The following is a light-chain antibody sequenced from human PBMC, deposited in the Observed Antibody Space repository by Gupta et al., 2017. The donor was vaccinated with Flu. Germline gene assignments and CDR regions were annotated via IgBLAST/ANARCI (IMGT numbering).Light chain of an antibody. Sequence: QLVLTQSPSASASLGASVKLTCTLSSGPSSYAIAWHQQQPEKGPRYLMKLNSDGSHSKGDGIPDRFSGSSSAADRYLTISSLQSEDEDYYYCQTWGTGIRVFGGGTKLTVL. CDR3: QTWGTGIRV. CDR2: LNSDGSH. J-gene: IGLJ3*02. V-gene: IGLV4-69*01. CDR1: SGPSSYA.